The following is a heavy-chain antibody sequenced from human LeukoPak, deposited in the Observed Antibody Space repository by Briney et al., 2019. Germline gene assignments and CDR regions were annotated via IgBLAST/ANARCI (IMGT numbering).Heavy chain of an antibody. V-gene: IGHV1-2*02. CDR1: GYTFSAYY. D-gene: IGHD5-24*01. J-gene: IGHJ3*02. CDR2: INPNNGGT. CDR3: AGVSPPPLHDDNSAIDAFDM. Sequence: ASVKVSCKASGYTFSAYYMHWVRQAPGQGLEWMGWINPNNGGTKYAQKFQGRVTMTRDTSISTAYMELSRLRSDDTAVYYYAGVSPPPLHDDNSAIDAFDMWGQGTMVTVSS.